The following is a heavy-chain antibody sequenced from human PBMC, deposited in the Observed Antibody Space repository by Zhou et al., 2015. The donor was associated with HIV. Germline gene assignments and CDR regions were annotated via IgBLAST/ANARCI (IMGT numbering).Heavy chain of an antibody. V-gene: IGHV3-11*01. CDR1: GFTLTDYS. J-gene: IGHJ2*01. Sequence: QVQLVESGGGLVKPGRSLRLSCAASGFTLTDYSMNWIRQAPGKSLEWLSYISSGGTTISYADSVRGRFTISRDTAKNSLYLQMTSLTAEDTALYYCVRDRFLLAVSGTFDLWGLAPWSLSPQ. CDR2: ISSGGTTI. CDR3: VRDRFLLAVSGTFDL. D-gene: IGHD6-19*01.